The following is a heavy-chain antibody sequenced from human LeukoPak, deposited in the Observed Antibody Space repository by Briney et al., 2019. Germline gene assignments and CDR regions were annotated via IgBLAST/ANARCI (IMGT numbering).Heavy chain of an antibody. Sequence: PGGSLRLSCAASGFTFSSYAISWVRQAPGKGLEWVSAISGSGFSTYYADSVRGRFTISRDNSKNTPYLQMNSLRAEGTAIYYCAQPFGGDQGYWGQGTLVTVSS. CDR2: ISGSGFST. CDR1: GFTFSSYA. CDR3: AQPFGGDQGY. J-gene: IGHJ4*02. D-gene: IGHD3-10*01. V-gene: IGHV3-23*01.